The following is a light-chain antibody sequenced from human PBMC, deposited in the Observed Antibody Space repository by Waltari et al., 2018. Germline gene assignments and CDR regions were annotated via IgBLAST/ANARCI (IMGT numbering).Light chain of an antibody. CDR1: QSVLYSSNNKNY. CDR2: WAS. V-gene: IGKV4-1*01. J-gene: IGKJ1*01. CDR3: QQYSATPPWT. Sequence: IVMTQSPDSLAVSLGERATINCKSSQSVLYSSNNKNYLAWYQQKAGQPPTLLISWASNRASGVPEGFSGSGSGTDFTLTISSLQAEEVAVYHCQQYSATPPWTFG.